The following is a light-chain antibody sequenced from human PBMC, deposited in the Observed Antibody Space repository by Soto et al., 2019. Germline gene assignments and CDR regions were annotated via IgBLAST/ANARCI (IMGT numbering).Light chain of an antibody. V-gene: IGKV3-11*01. J-gene: IGKJ4*01. Sequence: EIFLTQSPATLSLSLWEIATLSCRASQSVSSYLAWYQQKPGQAPRLLIYDASNRATGIPARFSGSGSGTDFTLTISSLEPEDFAVYYCQQRSNWLTFGGGTKVDI. CDR1: QSVSSY. CDR2: DAS. CDR3: QQRSNWLT.